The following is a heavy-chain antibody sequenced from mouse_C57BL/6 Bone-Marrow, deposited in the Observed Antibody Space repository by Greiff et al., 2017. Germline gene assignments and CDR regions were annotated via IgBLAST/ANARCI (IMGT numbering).Heavy chain of an antibody. CDR1: GFTFSDYY. Sequence: VQLLESGAGLVRPGASLKLSCKASGFTFSDYYINWVRQAPGQGLEWVARIYTGSGNTYYTEKLKGRATLSAETSSSDAYMKLSSLTSEDSAVYFCARSPPHYYGSSYYFDYWGQGTTLTVSS. D-gene: IGHD1-1*01. V-gene: IGHV1-76*01. CDR2: IYTGSGNT. J-gene: IGHJ2*01. CDR3: ARSPPHYYGSSYYFDY.